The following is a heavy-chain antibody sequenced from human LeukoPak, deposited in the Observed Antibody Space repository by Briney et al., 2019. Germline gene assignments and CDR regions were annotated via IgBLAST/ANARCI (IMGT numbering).Heavy chain of an antibody. CDR2: IFSTGST. J-gene: IGHJ4*02. CDR1: GGSITNNYDS. D-gene: IGHD1-1*01. Sequence: PSETLSLTCTVSGGSITNNYDSWGWIRQPPGKGLEWVAHIFSTGSTHYNPSLNSRLTISVDTSKNHFSLRLTSVTAADTAVYYCARKQQVSAQLRRPFDYWGQGTLVTVSS. V-gene: IGHV4-39*07. CDR3: ARKQQVSAQLRRPFDY.